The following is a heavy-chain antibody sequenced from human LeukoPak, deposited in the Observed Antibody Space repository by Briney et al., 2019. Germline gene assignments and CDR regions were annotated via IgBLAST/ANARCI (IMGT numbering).Heavy chain of an antibody. CDR2: ISAYNGNT. CDR1: GYTFTCYG. CDR3: ARHTVNNYYYYGMDV. Sequence: ASVKVSCKASGYTFTCYGISWVRQAPGQGLEGMGWISAYNGNTNYAQKLQGRVTMTTDTSTSTAYMELRRLRSDDTAVYYCARHTVNNYYYYGMDVWGQGTTVTVSS. J-gene: IGHJ6*02. D-gene: IGHD4-17*01. V-gene: IGHV1-18*01.